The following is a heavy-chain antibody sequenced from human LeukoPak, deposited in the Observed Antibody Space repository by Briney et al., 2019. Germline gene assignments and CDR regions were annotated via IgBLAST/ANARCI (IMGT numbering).Heavy chain of an antibody. CDR1: GFTFSSYA. Sequence: GRSLRLSCAASGFTFSSYAMHWVRQAPGKGLEWVAFIRSDGSSQYYADSVKGRFTISRDNSKNTLYVQMNSLRAEDTAVYYCAKDKGLTSIDYWGQGTLVTVSS. V-gene: IGHV3-30*02. D-gene: IGHD3-9*01. CDR3: AKDKGLTSIDY. CDR2: IRSDGSSQ. J-gene: IGHJ4*02.